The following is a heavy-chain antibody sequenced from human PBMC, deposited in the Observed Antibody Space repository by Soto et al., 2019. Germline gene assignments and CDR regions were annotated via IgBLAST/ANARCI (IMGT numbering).Heavy chain of an antibody. Sequence: PGGSLRLSCAASGFTFSSYAMSWVRQAPGKGLEWVSAISGSGGSTYYADSVKGRFTISRDNSKNTLYLQMNSLRAEDTAVYYCAKSYYYDSSGYYSSYYYYGMDVWGQGTTVTVSS. V-gene: IGHV3-23*01. CDR3: AKSYYYDSSGYYSSYYYYGMDV. J-gene: IGHJ6*02. D-gene: IGHD3-22*01. CDR1: GFTFSSYA. CDR2: ISGSGGST.